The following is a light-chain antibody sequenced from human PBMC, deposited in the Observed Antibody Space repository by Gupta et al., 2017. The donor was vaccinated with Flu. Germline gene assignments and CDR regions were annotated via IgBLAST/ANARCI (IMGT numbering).Light chain of an antibody. J-gene: IGLJ2*01. CDR3: NSSDSSGTGV. CDR2: EDT. CDR1: TLAKKY. Sequence: PGQTARTGCSGETLAKKYASWYQQRPGQAPVLVIYEDTKRPTVIPERFSASTSGKTASLTITGAQADDEADYYCNSSDSSGTGVFGGGTRLTVL. V-gene: IGLV3-10*01.